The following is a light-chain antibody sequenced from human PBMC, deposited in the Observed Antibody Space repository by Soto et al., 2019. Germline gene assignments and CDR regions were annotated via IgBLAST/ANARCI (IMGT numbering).Light chain of an antibody. CDR3: QHYNNWPLT. Sequence: EIVMTQSPDTLSVSPGERASLSCRASQSVSSNLAWSQQNPGQAPRLLIYGASARATGIPARFSGSGSGTEFTLTISSLQSEDFAVYYCQHYNNWPLTFGQGTKVDI. J-gene: IGKJ1*01. V-gene: IGKV3-15*01. CDR1: QSVSSN. CDR2: GAS.